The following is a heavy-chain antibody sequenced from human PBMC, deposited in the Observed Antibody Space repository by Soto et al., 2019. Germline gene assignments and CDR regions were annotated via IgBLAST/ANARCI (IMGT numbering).Heavy chain of an antibody. J-gene: IGHJ5*02. CDR3: ARSEGAEGVAWFDT. D-gene: IGHD1-26*01. CDR1: GFSFSNYA. V-gene: IGHV3-23*01. Sequence: EVHLLESGGDLVQPGGSLRVSCVASGFSFSNYAMSWVRQAPGKGLEWVSGIRGSGAATHYADTVKGRFTISRDNSTNTVYLEMRSLKVGDTAVYYCARSEGAEGVAWFDTWGRGTLVTVSS. CDR2: IRGSGAAT.